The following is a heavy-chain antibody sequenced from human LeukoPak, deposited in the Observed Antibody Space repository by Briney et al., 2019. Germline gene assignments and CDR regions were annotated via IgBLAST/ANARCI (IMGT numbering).Heavy chain of an antibody. Sequence: SETLSLTCTVSGGSISSSSYYWGWIRQPPGKGLEWIGSIYYSGSTYYNPSLKSRVTISVDTSKNQLSLKLSSVTAADTAVYYCARVELISGSHLIFDYWGQGTLVTVSS. CDR3: ARVELISGSHLIFDY. D-gene: IGHD3-10*01. CDR2: IYYSGST. V-gene: IGHV4-39*07. J-gene: IGHJ4*02. CDR1: GGSISSSSYY.